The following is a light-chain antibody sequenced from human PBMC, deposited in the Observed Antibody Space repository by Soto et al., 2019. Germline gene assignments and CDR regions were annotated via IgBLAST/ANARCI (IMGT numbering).Light chain of an antibody. CDR3: QQYSNWPPIT. CDR2: DTS. J-gene: IGKJ5*01. V-gene: IGKV3-15*01. CDR1: QSVSIH. Sequence: ETVMTLSPGTLSVSLGDRAPLSCRARQSVSIHLAWYPQKPGQAPRLLIYDTSTRATGIPARFSGSGSGTEFTLTISSLQSEDFAVYYCQQYSNWPPITFGQGTRLEIK.